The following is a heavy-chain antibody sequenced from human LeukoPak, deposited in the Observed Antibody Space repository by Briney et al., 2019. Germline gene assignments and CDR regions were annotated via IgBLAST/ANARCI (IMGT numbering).Heavy chain of an antibody. V-gene: IGHV1-69*01. J-gene: IGHJ4*02. CDR3: ATGGYDSSGYYYVAPFPSFDC. CDR2: IIPIFGTV. D-gene: IGHD3-22*01. CDR1: GGTFSSYA. Sequence: SVKVSCKASGGTFSSYAISWVRQAPGQGLEWMGGIIPIFGTVNYAQKFQGRVTITADESTSTAYMELSSLRSEDTAVYYCATGGYDSSGYYYVAPFPSFDCWGQGTLVTVSS.